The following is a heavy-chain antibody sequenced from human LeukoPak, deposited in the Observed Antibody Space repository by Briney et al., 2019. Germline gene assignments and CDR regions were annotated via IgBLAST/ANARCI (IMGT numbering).Heavy chain of an antibody. J-gene: IGHJ5*02. CDR3: ARGGVGATTYVWFDP. D-gene: IGHD1-26*01. CDR1: GGSISSSSYY. V-gene: IGHV4-39*07. Sequence: PSETLSLTCSLTGGSISSSSYYWAWIREPPGKGLEWIGSIYYSGSTYYNPSLKSRVTISVDTSKNQFSLKLSSVTAADTAVYYCARGGVGATTYVWFDPWGQGTLVTVSS. CDR2: IYYSGST.